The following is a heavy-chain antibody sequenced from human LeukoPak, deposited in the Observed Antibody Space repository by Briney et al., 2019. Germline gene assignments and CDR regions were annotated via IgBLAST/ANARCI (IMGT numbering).Heavy chain of an antibody. CDR1: GFTFSDYS. Sequence: LRLSCAASGFTFSDYSVHWVRQPPGKGLEWIGYIYYSGSTNYNPSLKSRVTISVDTSKNQFSLKLSSVTAADTAVYYCASRDYWGQGTLVTVSS. J-gene: IGHJ4*02. CDR3: ASRDY. V-gene: IGHV4-59*08. CDR2: IYYSGST.